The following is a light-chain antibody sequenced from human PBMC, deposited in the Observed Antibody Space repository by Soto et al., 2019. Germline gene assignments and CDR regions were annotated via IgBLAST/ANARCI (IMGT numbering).Light chain of an antibody. CDR3: GTWDSGLSAV. CDR2: DNN. J-gene: IGLJ2*01. Sequence: QSVLTQPPSVSAAPGQKVTISCSGSSSNIGHNYVSWYQHLPGTAPKLLIYDNNKRSSGIPDRSSGSQSGTSATLGITGLQNGDEADYYCGTWDSGLSAVFGGGTKLTVL. V-gene: IGLV1-51*01. CDR1: SSNIGHNY.